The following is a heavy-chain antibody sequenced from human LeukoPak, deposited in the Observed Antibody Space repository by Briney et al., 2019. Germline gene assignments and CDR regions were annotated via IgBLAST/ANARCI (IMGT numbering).Heavy chain of an antibody. Sequence: ASVKVSCKASGYTFTDYYLHWVRPAPGQGLEWMGWIYANSGGTNYAQKFQGRVTMTRDTSISTVYMELSRLTSDDAAVYYCARDANWRFGCWGQGTLVTVSS. CDR2: IYANSGGT. J-gene: IGHJ4*02. CDR3: ARDANWRFGC. V-gene: IGHV1-2*02. D-gene: IGHD1-1*01. CDR1: GYTFTDYY.